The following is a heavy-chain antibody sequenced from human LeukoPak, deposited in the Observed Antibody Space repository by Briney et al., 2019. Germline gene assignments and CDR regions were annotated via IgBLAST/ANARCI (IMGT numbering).Heavy chain of an antibody. CDR2: ISSGSTYI. Sequence: GGSLRLSCAASGFTFSSYSMNWVRQAPGKGLEWVSSISSGSTYIDYADSVKGRFTISRDNSKNTLYLQMNSLRAEDTAVYYCANNCGGDCYAPDYWGQGTLVTVSS. CDR1: GFTFSSYS. V-gene: IGHV3-21*04. D-gene: IGHD2-21*01. CDR3: ANNCGGDCYAPDY. J-gene: IGHJ4*02.